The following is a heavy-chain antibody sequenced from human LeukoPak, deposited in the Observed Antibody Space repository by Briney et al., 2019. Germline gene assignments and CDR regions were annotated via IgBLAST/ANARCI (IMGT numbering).Heavy chain of an antibody. CDR3: ARRPYGMDV. Sequence: LEWMGRIDPSDSYTNYSPSFQGHVTISADKSISTAYLQWSCLKASDTAMYYCARRPYGMDVWGQGTTVTVSS. CDR2: IDPSDSYT. V-gene: IGHV5-10-1*01. J-gene: IGHJ6*02.